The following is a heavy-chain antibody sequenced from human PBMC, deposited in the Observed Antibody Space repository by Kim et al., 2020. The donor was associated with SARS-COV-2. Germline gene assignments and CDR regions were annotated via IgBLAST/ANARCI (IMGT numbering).Heavy chain of an antibody. J-gene: IGHJ4*02. D-gene: IGHD3-9*01. CDR2: ISGSGGST. Sequence: GGSLRLSCAASGFTFSSYAMSWVRQAPGKGLEWVSAISGSGGSTYYADSVKGLFTISRDNSKNTLYLQMNSLRAEDTAVYYCAKMEKIVLRYFDWGTEPSFDYWGQGTLVTVSS. CDR3: AKMEKIVLRYFDWGTEPSFDY. V-gene: IGHV3-23*01. CDR1: GFTFSSYA.